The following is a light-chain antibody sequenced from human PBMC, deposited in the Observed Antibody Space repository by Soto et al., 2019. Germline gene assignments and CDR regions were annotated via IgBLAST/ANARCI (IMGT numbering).Light chain of an antibody. V-gene: IGLV2-14*01. CDR1: SSDIGGYHY. CDR2: EVS. CDR3: SSYTSSSTYVI. J-gene: IGLJ2*01. Sequence: QSALTQPASVSGSPGQSITISCTGSSSDIGGYHYVSWYQQHPGKAPKLMIYEVSSRPSGVSNRFSASKSGNTASLTISGLRAEDEADYYCSSYTSSSTYVIFGGGTKVTVL.